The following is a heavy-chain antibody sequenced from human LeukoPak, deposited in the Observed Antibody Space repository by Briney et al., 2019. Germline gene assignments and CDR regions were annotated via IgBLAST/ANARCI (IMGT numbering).Heavy chain of an antibody. CDR3: ARDLSKIGGNFDY. D-gene: IGHD4-23*01. Sequence: GRSLRLSCAASGFTFSSYGMHWVRQAPGKGLEWVAVIWYDGSNKYYADSVKGRFTISRDNSKNTLYLQMNSLRAEDTAVYYCARDLSKIGGNFDYWGQGTLVTVSS. J-gene: IGHJ4*02. CDR1: GFTFSSYG. CDR2: IWYDGSNK. V-gene: IGHV3-33*01.